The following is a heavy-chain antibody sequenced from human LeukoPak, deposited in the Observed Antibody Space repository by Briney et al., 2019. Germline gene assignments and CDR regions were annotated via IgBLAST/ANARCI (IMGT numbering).Heavy chain of an antibody. D-gene: IGHD3-22*01. Sequence: ASVKVSCKASGGTFSSYAISWVRQAPGQGLEWMGGIIPIFGTANYAQKFQGRVTITTDESTSTAYMELSSLRSEDTAVYYCARDRALLYYDDSSGYSSDAFDIWGQGTRATVSS. J-gene: IGHJ3*02. CDR3: ARDRALLYYDDSSGYSSDAFDI. CDR1: GGTFSSYA. V-gene: IGHV1-69*05. CDR2: IIPIFGTA.